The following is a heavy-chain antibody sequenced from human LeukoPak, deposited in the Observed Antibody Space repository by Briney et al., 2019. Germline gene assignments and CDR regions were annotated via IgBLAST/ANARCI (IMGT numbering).Heavy chain of an antibody. CDR2: IYYSGST. CDR1: GGSISSSSYY. Sequence: SETLSLTCTVSGGSISSSSYYWGWIRQPPGKGLEWIGSIYYSGSTYYNPSLKSRVTISVDTSKNQLSLKLSSVTAADTAVYYCARHAVVPAAIDYWGQGTLVTVSS. V-gene: IGHV4-39*01. D-gene: IGHD2-2*01. CDR3: ARHAVVPAAIDY. J-gene: IGHJ4*02.